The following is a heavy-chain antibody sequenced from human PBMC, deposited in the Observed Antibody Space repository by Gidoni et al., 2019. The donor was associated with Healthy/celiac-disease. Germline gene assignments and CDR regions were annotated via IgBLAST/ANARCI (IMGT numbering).Heavy chain of an antibody. V-gene: IGHV3-23*01. CDR3: AKGPIVVVTATRDWFDP. Sequence: EVQLFESGGGLVQPGGSLRLSCAASGFTFSSYAMSWVRQAPGKGLEWVSAISGSGGSTYYADSVKGRFTISRDNSKNTLYLQMNSLRAEDTAVYYCAKGPIVVVTATRDWFDPWGQGTLVTVSS. D-gene: IGHD2-21*02. CDR1: GFTFSSYA. J-gene: IGHJ5*02. CDR2: ISGSGGST.